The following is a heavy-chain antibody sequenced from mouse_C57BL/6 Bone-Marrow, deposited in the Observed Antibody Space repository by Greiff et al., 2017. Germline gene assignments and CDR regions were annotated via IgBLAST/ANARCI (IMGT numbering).Heavy chain of an antibody. CDR1: GYAFSSSW. J-gene: IGHJ2*01. D-gene: IGHD1-1*01. Sequence: QVQLQQSGPELVKPGASVKLSCKASGYAFSSSWMNWVKQRPGKGLEWIGRIYPGDGDTNYNGKFNGKATLTADKSSSTAYMQLSSLTSEDSAVYFCARWSTTVVALYYFDYWGQGTTLTVSS. CDR2: IYPGDGDT. CDR3: ARWSTTVVALYYFDY. V-gene: IGHV1-82*01.